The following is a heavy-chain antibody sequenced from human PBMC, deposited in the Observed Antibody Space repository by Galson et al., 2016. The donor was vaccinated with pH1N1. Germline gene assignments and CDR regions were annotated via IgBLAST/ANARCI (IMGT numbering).Heavy chain of an antibody. CDR2: ISWNSGSI. V-gene: IGHV3-9*01. D-gene: IGHD5-18*01. CDR1: GFTFDDYA. CDR3: AKVRGYSYGFVDY. Sequence: SLRLSCAASGFTFDDYAMHWVRQAPGKGLEWVSGISWNSGSIGYADSVKGRFTISRDNAKNSLYLQMNSLRAEDTALYYCAKVRGYSYGFVDYWGQGTLVTVSS. J-gene: IGHJ4*02.